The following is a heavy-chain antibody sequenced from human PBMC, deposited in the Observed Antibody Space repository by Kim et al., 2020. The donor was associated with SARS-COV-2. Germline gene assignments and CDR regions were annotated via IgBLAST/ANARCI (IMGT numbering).Heavy chain of an antibody. CDR2: VKTKTDGGTT. CDR3: AAYGGHDY. CDR1: GFTFTNAW. V-gene: IGHV3-15*01. Sequence: GGSLRLSCVASGFTFTNAWMNWVRQAPGKGLERVGRVKTKTDGGTTDYAAPVKDRFTISRDDSKSTVSLQMNSLKTEDTAVYYCAAYGGHDYWGQGTLVTVSS. J-gene: IGHJ4*02. D-gene: IGHD4-17*01.